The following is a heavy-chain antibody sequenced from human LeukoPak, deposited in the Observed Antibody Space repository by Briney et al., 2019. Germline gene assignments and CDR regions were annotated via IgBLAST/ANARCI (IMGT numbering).Heavy chain of an antibody. CDR2: IYHSGST. CDR3: ATQRALWSEIDY. V-gene: IGHV4-38-2*02. D-gene: IGHD3-10*01. J-gene: IGHJ4*02. Sequence: SETLSLTCTVSGYSISSGYYWGWIRQPPGKGLEWIGSIYHSGSTYYNPSLKSRVTISVDTSKNQFSLKLSSVTAADTAVYYCATQRALWSEIDYWGQGTLVTVSS. CDR1: GYSISSGYY.